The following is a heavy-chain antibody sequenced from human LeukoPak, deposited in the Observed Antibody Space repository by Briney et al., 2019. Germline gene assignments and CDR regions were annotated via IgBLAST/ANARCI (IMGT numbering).Heavy chain of an antibody. CDR3: ARDKPGGDFDY. V-gene: IGHV4-39*07. D-gene: IGHD3-10*01. CDR2: IYYSGST. J-gene: IGHJ4*02. CDR1: GGSISSSSYY. Sequence: PSETLSLTCAVSGGSISSSSYYWGWIRQPPGKGLEWIGSIYYSGSTYYNPSLKSRVTISVDTSKNQFSLKLSSVTAVDTAVYYCARDKPGGDFDYWGQGTLVTVSS.